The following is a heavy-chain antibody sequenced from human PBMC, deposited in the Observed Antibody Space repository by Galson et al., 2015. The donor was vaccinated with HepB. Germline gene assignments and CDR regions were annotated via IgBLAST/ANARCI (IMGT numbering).Heavy chain of an antibody. CDR3: ARAILSLRIAVAGPVYGMDV. CDR1: GFTVSSNY. V-gene: IGHV3-66*01. Sequence: SLRLSCAASGFTVSSNYMSWVRQAPRKGLEWVSVIYSGGSTYYADSVKGRFTIYRDKSKNTLYLQMNSLRAEDTAVYYCARAILSLRIAVAGPVYGMDVWGQGTTVTVSS. D-gene: IGHD6-19*01. J-gene: IGHJ6*02. CDR2: IYSGGST.